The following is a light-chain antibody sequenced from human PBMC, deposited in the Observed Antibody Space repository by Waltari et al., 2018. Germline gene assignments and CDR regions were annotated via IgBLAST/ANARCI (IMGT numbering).Light chain of an antibody. J-gene: IGKJ4*01. V-gene: IGKV1-NL1*01. CDR2: ATS. CDR1: HDITNA. Sequence: IQMTQSPSSLSGSVGDRVTISCRASHDITNALAWYQHKLGRAPKLLIYATSKLEGGVPARFSGRGSGTTYTLTIDSLQSDDSASYFCQQYFSVPLTFGGGSKIEI. CDR3: QQYFSVPLT.